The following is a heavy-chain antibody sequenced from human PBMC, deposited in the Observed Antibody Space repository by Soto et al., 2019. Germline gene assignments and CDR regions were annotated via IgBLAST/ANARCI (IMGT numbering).Heavy chain of an antibody. CDR2: INHSGST. J-gene: IGHJ4*02. CDR1: GGSISSYY. CDR3: GIGGEHYDYVWGSYRLDY. D-gene: IGHD3-16*02. Sequence: PSETLSLTCTVSGGSISSYYWSWIRQPPGKGLEWIGEINHSGSTNYNPSLKSRVTISVDTSKNQFSLKLSSVTAADTAVYYCGIGGEHYDYVWGSYRLDYWGQGTLVTVSS. V-gene: IGHV4-34*01.